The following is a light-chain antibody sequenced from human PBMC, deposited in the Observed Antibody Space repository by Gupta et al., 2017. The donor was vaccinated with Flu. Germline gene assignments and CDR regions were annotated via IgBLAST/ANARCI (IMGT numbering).Light chain of an antibody. J-gene: IGKJ5*01. V-gene: IGKV3-15*01. CDR2: GAS. Sequence: IYGASTRATGIPARFTGSRSGTEFTLTISSLQSEDFGFYYCQQYSSGPPGSITFGQGTRLEI. CDR3: QQYSSGPPGSIT.